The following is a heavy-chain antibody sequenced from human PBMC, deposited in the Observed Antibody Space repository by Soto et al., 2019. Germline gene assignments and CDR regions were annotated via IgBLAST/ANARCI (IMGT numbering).Heavy chain of an antibody. V-gene: IGHV1-24*01. Sequence: ASVKVSCKVSGYTLTELSMHWVRQAPGKGLEWMGGFDPEDGETIYAQKFQGRVTMTEDTSTDTAYMKLSSLRSEDTAVYYCATPYCISTSCHGWFDPWGQGTLVTVSS. D-gene: IGHD2-2*01. CDR1: GYTLTELS. J-gene: IGHJ5*02. CDR2: FDPEDGET. CDR3: ATPYCISTSCHGWFDP.